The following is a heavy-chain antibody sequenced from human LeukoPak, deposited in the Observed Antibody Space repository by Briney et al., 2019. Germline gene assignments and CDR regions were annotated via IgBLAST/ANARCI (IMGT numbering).Heavy chain of an antibody. Sequence: PGGSLRLSCAASGFTFSGSAMHWVRQASGEGLEWVGRIRSKANSYATAYAASVKGRFTISRDDSKNTAYLQMNSLKTEDTAVYYCTLLWLQDYWGQGTLVTVSS. J-gene: IGHJ4*02. CDR2: IRSKANSYAT. V-gene: IGHV3-73*01. CDR1: GFTFSGSA. D-gene: IGHD3-10*01. CDR3: TLLWLQDY.